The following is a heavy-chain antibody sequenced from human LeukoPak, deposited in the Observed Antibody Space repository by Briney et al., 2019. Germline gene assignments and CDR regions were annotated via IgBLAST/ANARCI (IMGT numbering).Heavy chain of an antibody. CDR3: ARDNLSNGVGSSPLLGMWFDP. J-gene: IGHJ5*02. Sequence: GASVKVSCKASGYTFTGYYMHWVRQAPGQGLEWMGWINPNSGGTNYAQKFQGRVTMTRDTSISTAYMELSRLRSDDTAVYYCARDNLSNGVGSSPLLGMWFDPWGQGTLVTVSS. CDR1: GYTFTGYY. D-gene: IGHD3-3*01. V-gene: IGHV1-2*02. CDR2: INPNSGGT.